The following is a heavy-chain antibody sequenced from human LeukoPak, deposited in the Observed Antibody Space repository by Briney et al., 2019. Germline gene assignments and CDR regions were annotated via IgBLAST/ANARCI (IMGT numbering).Heavy chain of an antibody. Sequence: GGSLRLSCAASGFTFSSYRMNWVRQAPGKGLEWVSYISSSSRTIYYADSVKGRFTISRDNAKNSLYLQMNSLRAEDTAVYYCARTPPNYDILTGHSNNWFDPWGQGTLVTVSS. J-gene: IGHJ5*02. V-gene: IGHV3-48*01. CDR3: ARTPPNYDILTGHSNNWFDP. CDR2: ISSSSRTI. D-gene: IGHD3-9*01. CDR1: GFTFSSYR.